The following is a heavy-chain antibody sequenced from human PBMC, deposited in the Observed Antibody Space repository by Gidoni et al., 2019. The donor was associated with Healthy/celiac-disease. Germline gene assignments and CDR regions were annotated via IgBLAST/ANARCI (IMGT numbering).Heavy chain of an antibody. CDR2: ISGSGGST. J-gene: IGHJ5*02. Sequence: VPLLESGGGLVQPGGSLRLSCAASGFPFSSSAMSWVRQAPGKGLEWVSAISGSGGSTYYADSVKGRFTISRDNSKNTLYLQMNSLRAEDTAVYYCAKGAAVAGSVGRRWFDPWGQGILVTVSS. V-gene: IGHV3-23*01. D-gene: IGHD6-19*01. CDR3: AKGAAVAGSVGRRWFDP. CDR1: GFPFSSSA.